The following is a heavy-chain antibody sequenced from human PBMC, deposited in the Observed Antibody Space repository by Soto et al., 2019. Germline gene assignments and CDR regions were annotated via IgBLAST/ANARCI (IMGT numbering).Heavy chain of an antibody. CDR1: GFTLSVYS. CDR3: ARDQLILPAHDFFYGSDV. J-gene: IGHJ6*02. D-gene: IGHD2-21*02. CDR2: IPQEGSDG. Sequence: VGSLRLSGEVSGFTLSVYSMTWVRQAPGKGLEWVAKIPQEGSDGHYVDSVKGRFTISRDNAKNSVYLQMNSLRAEDTAVYYCARDQLILPAHDFFYGSDVWGQGAKVTVSS. V-gene: IGHV3-7*03.